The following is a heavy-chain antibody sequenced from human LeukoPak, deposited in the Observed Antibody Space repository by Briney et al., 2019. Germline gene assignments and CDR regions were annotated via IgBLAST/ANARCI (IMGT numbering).Heavy chain of an antibody. J-gene: IGHJ4*02. CDR2: INPSGGST. Sequence: GASVKVSCKASGYTFTSYYMHWVRQAPGQGLEWMGIINPSGGSTSYAQKFQGRVTMTRDTSTSTAYMELSRLRSDDTAVYYCARDRSGYAQRGYFDYWGQGTLVTVSS. V-gene: IGHV1-46*01. CDR3: ARDRSGYAQRGYFDY. CDR1: GYTFTSYY. D-gene: IGHD5-12*01.